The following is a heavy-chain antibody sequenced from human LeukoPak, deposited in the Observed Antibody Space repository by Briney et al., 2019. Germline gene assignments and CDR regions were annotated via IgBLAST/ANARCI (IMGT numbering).Heavy chain of an antibody. CDR3: ARGRQNWNYLVY. CDR1: GFTFSSYS. D-gene: IGHD1-1*01. CDR2: ISSSSSTV. Sequence: PGGSLRLSCAASGFTFSSYSMNWVRQAPGKGLEWVSYISSSSSTVYYADSVKGRFTISRDNAKNSLYLQMNSRRAEDTAVYYCARGRQNWNYLVYWCQGTRVTVSS. V-gene: IGHV3-48*04. J-gene: IGHJ4*02.